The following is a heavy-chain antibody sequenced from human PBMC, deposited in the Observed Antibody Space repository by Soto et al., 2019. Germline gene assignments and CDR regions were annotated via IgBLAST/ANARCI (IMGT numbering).Heavy chain of an antibody. Sequence: ASVKVSCKASGYTFTSYAMHWVRQAPGQRLEWMGWINAGIGDTEYSEKFQGRVTITRDTSASTAYMELSSLRSEDTAVYSCARDFSMVVVATGYWGQGTLVTVSS. CDR1: GYTFTSYA. CDR3: ARDFSMVVVATGY. V-gene: IGHV1-3*01. J-gene: IGHJ4*02. D-gene: IGHD3-22*01. CDR2: INAGIGDT.